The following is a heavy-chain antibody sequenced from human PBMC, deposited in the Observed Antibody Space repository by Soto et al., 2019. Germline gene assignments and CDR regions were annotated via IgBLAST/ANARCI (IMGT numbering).Heavy chain of an antibody. D-gene: IGHD6-6*01. CDR2: IFPSGDS. CDR3: ARASRCKSEYECFAWLDF. J-gene: IGHJ4*01. V-gene: IGHV4-4*07. Sequence: QVLLQESGPGLVKPSETLSLTCTVSVGPISSLYWAWIRQPAGKGLEWIGRIFPSGDSNYNPSLTSRVSLSLETSKIQFSLTVSSVTAADTAVYYCARASRCKSEYECFAWLDFWGHGIPVTVSS. CDR1: VGPISSLY.